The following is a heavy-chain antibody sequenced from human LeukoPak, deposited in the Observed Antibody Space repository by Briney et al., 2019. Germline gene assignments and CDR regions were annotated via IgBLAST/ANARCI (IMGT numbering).Heavy chain of an antibody. CDR2: ISAFNGNI. J-gene: IGHJ4*02. D-gene: IGHD3-22*01. CDR1: GYTFSSYG. V-gene: IGHV1-18*01. CDR3: ARGINHYDSSGYHPLNFDY. Sequence: GASVKVSCKASGYTFSSYGISWVRQAPGQGLEWMGWISAFNGNINYAQKFQGRVTMTIDTSTSTASMELRSLRSDDTAVYYCARGINHYDSSGYHPLNFDYWGQGTLVTVSS.